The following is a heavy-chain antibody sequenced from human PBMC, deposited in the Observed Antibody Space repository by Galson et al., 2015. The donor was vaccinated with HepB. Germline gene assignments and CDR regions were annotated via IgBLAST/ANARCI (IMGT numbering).Heavy chain of an antibody. D-gene: IGHD1-26*01. Sequence: SLRLSCAASGFTFSSYGMHWVRQAPGKGLEWVAVIWYDGSNKYYADSVKGRFTISRGNSKNTLYLQMNSLRAEDTAVYYCARDSAVGATTQGDDAFDIWGQGTMVTVSS. J-gene: IGHJ3*02. CDR2: IWYDGSNK. CDR1: GFTFSSYG. V-gene: IGHV3-33*01. CDR3: ARDSAVGATTQGDDAFDI.